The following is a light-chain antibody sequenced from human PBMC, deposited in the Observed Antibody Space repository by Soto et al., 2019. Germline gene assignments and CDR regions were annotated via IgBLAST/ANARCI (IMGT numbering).Light chain of an antibody. V-gene: IGKV1-5*03. CDR1: TSINNW. J-gene: IGKJ2*01. CDR2: EAS. CDR3: QQYDSGSST. Sequence: DIQMPQSPSPLSASVGDRVTITCRASTSINNWLAWYQQKPGKAPKRLLYEASILLRGDPSSFSGSGYGTEFALTICSLQPDDFADYYCQQYDSGSSTFGPGTKLYI.